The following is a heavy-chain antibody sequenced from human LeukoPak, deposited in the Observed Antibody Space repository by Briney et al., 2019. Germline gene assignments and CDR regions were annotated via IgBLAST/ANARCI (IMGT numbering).Heavy chain of an antibody. D-gene: IGHD6-19*01. Sequence: QSGGSLRLSCAASGFTFNNYWMTWVRQAPGKGLEWVANIKQDGSEKYYVDSVKGRVTISRDNAKNSLFLQMNSLRAEDTAVYYCARERYSSYWGQGTLVTVSS. J-gene: IGHJ4*02. CDR3: ARERYSSY. CDR1: GFTFNNYW. V-gene: IGHV3-7*01. CDR2: IKQDGSEK.